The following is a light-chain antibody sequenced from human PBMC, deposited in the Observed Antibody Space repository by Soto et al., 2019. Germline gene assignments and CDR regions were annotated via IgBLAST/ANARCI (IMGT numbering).Light chain of an antibody. CDR2: AAS. CDR3: QQYNDWPRT. CDR1: QSISNH. J-gene: IGKJ4*01. V-gene: IGKV1-39*01. Sequence: DIQMTQSPSSLSASVEDRVIITCRASQSISNHLNWYQQKPGKAPKLLIFAASSLQSGVPSRFSGSRSGPDFTLTISSLQSEDVAVYFCQQYNDWPRTFGGGTKVEIK.